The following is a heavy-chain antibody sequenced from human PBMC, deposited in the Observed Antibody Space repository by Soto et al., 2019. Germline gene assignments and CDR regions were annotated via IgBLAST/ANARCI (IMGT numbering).Heavy chain of an antibody. CDR1: GFTFCSHD. D-gene: IGHD2-15*01. V-gene: IGHV3-23*01. J-gene: IGHJ6*02. CDR3: ENGIAATYYRGMDV. CDR2: VRGGGGGT. Sequence: GGSLRLSCVVSGFTFCSHDMNWVRQAPGKGLEWVAGVRGGGGGTYYGDSVKGRFTVSRDHSKDTLYLQMNSLRAEDTAVYDCENGIAATYYRGMDVWGQGTTVTVSS.